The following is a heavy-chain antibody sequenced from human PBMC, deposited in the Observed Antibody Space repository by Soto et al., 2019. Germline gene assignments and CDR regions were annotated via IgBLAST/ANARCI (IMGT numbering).Heavy chain of an antibody. CDR1: GGTFSSYA. CDR2: IIPIFGTA. Sequence: SVKVSCKASGGTFSSYAISWVRQAPGQGLEWMGGIIPIFGTANYAQKFQGRVTITADESTSTAYMELSSLRSEDTAVYYCAREVGSYSGYDSVETNLDWFDPWGQGTLVTVSS. D-gene: IGHD5-12*01. V-gene: IGHV1-69*13. CDR3: AREVGSYSGYDSVETNLDWFDP. J-gene: IGHJ5*02.